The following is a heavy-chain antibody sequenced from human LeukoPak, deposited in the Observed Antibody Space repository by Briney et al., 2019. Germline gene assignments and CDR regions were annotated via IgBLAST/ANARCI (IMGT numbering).Heavy chain of an antibody. Sequence: QPGGSLRLSCAASGFTVSSNYMSWVRQAPGKGLEWVSVIYSGGSTYYADSVKGRFTISRDNSKNTLYLQMNSLRAEDTAVYYCAREGIAANYYYMDVWGKGTTVTVSS. D-gene: IGHD6-13*01. CDR1: GFTVSSNY. J-gene: IGHJ6*03. V-gene: IGHV3-66*01. CDR3: AREGIAANYYYMDV. CDR2: IYSGGST.